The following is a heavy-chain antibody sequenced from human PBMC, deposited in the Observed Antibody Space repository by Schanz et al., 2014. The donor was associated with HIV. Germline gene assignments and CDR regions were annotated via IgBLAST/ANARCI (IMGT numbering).Heavy chain of an antibody. J-gene: IGHJ6*02. CDR3: ARDTVRGVKDSMDV. CDR1: GFTFRTHG. Sequence: QVQLVESGGGVVQPGRSLRLSCAASGFTFRTHGIHWVRQAPAKGLEWVAVISYDGSNKYYADSVKGRFTISRDNSKNTLYLQMNSLRAEDTAVYYCARDTVRGVKDSMDVWGQGTTVTVSS. D-gene: IGHD3-10*01. V-gene: IGHV3-30*03. CDR2: ISYDGSNK.